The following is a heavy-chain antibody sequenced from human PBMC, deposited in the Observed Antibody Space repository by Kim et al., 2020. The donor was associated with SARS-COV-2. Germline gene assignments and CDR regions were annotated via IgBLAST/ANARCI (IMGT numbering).Heavy chain of an antibody. J-gene: IGHJ6*01. CDR1: GGSIAGYY. CDR3: ARRKNFGSGAYKYYVLDV. V-gene: IGHV4-59*08. Sequence: SETLSLTCAVSGGSIAGYYWSWIRQSPGKGLEWIGYVYYTGNTNYNPSLKSRVTVSVDASKNHFSLKLSSATAADTGVYYCARRKNFGSGAYKYYVLDV. CDR2: VYYTGNT. D-gene: IGHD3-10*01.